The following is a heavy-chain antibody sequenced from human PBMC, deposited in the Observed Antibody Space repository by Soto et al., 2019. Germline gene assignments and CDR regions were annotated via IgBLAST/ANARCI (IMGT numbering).Heavy chain of an antibody. Sequence: ASVKVSCKVSGYTLTELSMHWVRQAPGKGLEWMGGFDPEDGETIYAQKFQGRVTMTEDTSTDTAYMELSSLRSEDTAVYYCATSAGIAAAGAYWGQGTLVTVSS. CDR2: FDPEDGET. V-gene: IGHV1-24*01. CDR3: ATSAGIAAAGAY. D-gene: IGHD6-13*01. CDR1: GYTLTELS. J-gene: IGHJ4*02.